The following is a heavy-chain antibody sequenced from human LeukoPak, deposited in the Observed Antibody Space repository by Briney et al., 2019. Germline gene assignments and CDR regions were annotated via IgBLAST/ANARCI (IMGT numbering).Heavy chain of an antibody. CDR2: IYYSGST. V-gene: IGHV4-30-4*08. CDR1: GGSISSGDYS. J-gene: IGHJ4*02. D-gene: IGHD6-19*01. CDR3: ARGRLGPSFFDY. Sequence: SETLSLTCTVSGGSISSGDYSWSWIRQPPGKGLEWIGYIYYSGSTYYNPSLKSRVTISVDTSKNQFSLKLSSVTAADTAVYYCARGRLGPSFFDYWGQGTLVTVSS.